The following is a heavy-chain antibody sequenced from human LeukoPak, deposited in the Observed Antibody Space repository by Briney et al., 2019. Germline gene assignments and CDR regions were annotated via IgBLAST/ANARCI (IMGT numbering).Heavy chain of an antibody. V-gene: IGHV3-7*01. D-gene: IGHD3-3*02. J-gene: IGHJ4*02. CDR1: GFIISNYW. CDR2: IKQDGSVK. Sequence: PGGSLRLSCEASGFIISNYWMSWVRQAPGKGLEWVANIKQDGSVKNYVDSMEGRFIISRDNAKNLLYLQMNSLGAEDTAVYYCVRTSRSISSDYWGQGTQVTVSS. CDR3: VRTSRSISSDY.